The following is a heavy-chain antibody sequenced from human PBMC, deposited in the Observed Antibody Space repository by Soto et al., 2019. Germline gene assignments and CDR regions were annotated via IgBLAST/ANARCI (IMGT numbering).Heavy chain of an antibody. J-gene: IGHJ4*02. CDR3: AKDLSPAIVVVISGFDY. Sequence: PGGSLRLSCAASGFTFSSYAMSWVRQAPGKGLEWVSAISGSGGSTYYADSVKGRFTISRDNSKNTLYLQMNSLRAEDTAVYYCAKDLSPAIVVVISGFDYWGQGTLVTVSS. CDR2: ISGSGGST. V-gene: IGHV3-23*01. CDR1: GFTFSSYA. D-gene: IGHD3-22*01.